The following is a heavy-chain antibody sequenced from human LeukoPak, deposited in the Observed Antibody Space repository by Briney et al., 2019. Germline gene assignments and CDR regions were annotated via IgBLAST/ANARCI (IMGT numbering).Heavy chain of an antibody. Sequence: GGSLRLSCAASGSAFSFSSYAMSWVRQAPGKGLEWVSGISGSGDSTHYADSVKGRFTISRDNSKNTLFLQMNSLRVEDTAVYYCARGYSNLAYWGQGTLVTVSS. J-gene: IGHJ4*02. CDR3: ARGYSNLAY. CDR1: GSAFSFSSYA. D-gene: IGHD5-18*01. CDR2: ISGSGDST. V-gene: IGHV3-23*01.